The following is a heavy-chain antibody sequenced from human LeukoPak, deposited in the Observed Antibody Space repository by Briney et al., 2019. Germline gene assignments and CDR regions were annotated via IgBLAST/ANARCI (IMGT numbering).Heavy chain of an antibody. Sequence: ASVKVSCKASGYTFTGYYMHWVRQAPGQGLEWMGWINPNSGGTNYAQKFQGRVTMTRDTSISTAYMELSRLRSDDTAVYYCARDSSVGAPEDYWGQGTLVTVSS. CDR2: INPNSGGT. CDR1: GYTFTGYY. V-gene: IGHV1-2*02. CDR3: ARDSSVGAPEDY. J-gene: IGHJ4*02. D-gene: IGHD1-26*01.